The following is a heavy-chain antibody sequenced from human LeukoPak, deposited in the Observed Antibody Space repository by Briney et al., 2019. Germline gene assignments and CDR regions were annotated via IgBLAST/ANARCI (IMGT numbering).Heavy chain of an antibody. V-gene: IGHV4-61*05. CDR2: IYYSGST. J-gene: IGHJ5*02. CDR3: ARLYDSSGYTNWLDP. Sequence: SETLSLTCTVSGGSISSSSYYWGWIRQPPGKGLEWIGYIYYSGSTKYNPSLKSRVTISVDTSNNQFSLKLSSVTAADTAVYYCARLYDSSGYTNWLDPWGQGTLVTVSS. CDR1: GGSISSSSYY. D-gene: IGHD3-22*01.